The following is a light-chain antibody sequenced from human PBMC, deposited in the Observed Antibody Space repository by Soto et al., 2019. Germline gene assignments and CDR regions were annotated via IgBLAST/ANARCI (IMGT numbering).Light chain of an antibody. CDR1: SSDVGGYNY. V-gene: IGLV2-14*01. Sequence: QSALTQPASVSGSPGQSITISCTGTSSDVGGYNYVSWYQQHPGKAPKLIIYEVTNRPSGVSNRFSGSESGNTASLTISGLQAEDEADYYCNSYTTTSSWVFGGGTKLTVL. CDR3: NSYTTTSSWV. CDR2: EVT. J-gene: IGLJ3*02.